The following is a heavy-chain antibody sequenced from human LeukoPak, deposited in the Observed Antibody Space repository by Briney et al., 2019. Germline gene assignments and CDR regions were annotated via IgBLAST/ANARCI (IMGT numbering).Heavy chain of an antibody. CDR3: ARKAYSNYGWFDP. CDR1: GASISNDDSY. J-gene: IGHJ5*02. D-gene: IGHD4-11*01. V-gene: IGHV4-39*01. Sequence: SETLSLTCTVSGASISNDDSYWGWIRQPPGKGLEWIGTVKYTGYTFYNPSLKSRVTVSADTSKNQFSLRLTSVTAADTAVYYCARKAYSNYGWFDPWGQGTLVTVSS. CDR2: VKYTGYT.